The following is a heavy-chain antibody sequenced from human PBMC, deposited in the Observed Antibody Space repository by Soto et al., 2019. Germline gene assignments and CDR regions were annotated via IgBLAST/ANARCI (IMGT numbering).Heavy chain of an antibody. Sequence: ASVKVSCKASGGNFSSYAISWVRQAPEQGLEWMGGIIPIFGTANYAQKFQGRVTITADESTSTAYMELISLRSEDTAVYYCARAAWIQLWLHLDYWGHGTLVTVSS. CDR2: IIPIFGTA. D-gene: IGHD5-18*01. V-gene: IGHV1-69*13. J-gene: IGHJ4*01. CDR1: GGNFSSYA. CDR3: ARAAWIQLWLHLDY.